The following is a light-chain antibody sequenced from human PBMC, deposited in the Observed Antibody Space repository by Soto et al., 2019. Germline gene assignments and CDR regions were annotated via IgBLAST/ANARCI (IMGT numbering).Light chain of an antibody. CDR3: QQYRDWPLT. Sequence: EIVLTQSPATLSLSPGERATLSCRASQSVSSYLAWYQQKPGQAPRLLMYGASSRATGIPARVSGSGSGTDFNLTISSLEPEDCAVYYCQQYRDWPLTFGQGTRL. CDR1: QSVSSY. J-gene: IGKJ5*01. V-gene: IGKV3-11*01. CDR2: GAS.